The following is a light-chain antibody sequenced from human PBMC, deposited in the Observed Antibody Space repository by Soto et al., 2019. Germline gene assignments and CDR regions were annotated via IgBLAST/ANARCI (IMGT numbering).Light chain of an antibody. V-gene: IGKV3D-7*01. CDR2: GVS. CDR1: QSIGDTF. J-gene: IGKJ4*01. Sequence: EIVLTQSPSTLSSFPGDRVTLSFRASQSIGDTFLSWYQQKPGLAPRLLIYGVSNRATGIPDRFSGSGSGAEFTLTINSLQSEDFAVYYCQPCNSSPLTFGGGTKVDIK. CDR3: QPCNSSPLT.